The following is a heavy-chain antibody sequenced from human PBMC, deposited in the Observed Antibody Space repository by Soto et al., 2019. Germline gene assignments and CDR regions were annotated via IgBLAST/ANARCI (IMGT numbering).Heavy chain of an antibody. D-gene: IGHD1-26*01. J-gene: IGHJ4*02. V-gene: IGHV3-30*18. CDR3: AKDWHIVGVEYYLDY. CDR1: GFTFSSYG. CDR2: ISYDGSQK. Sequence: QVQLVESGGGVVQPGRSLRLSCAASGFTFSSYGMYWVRQAPGKGLEWVAVISYDGSQKYYADSVKGRFTISRDNSKKRLYLEMNSTRAEDTAVYYCAKDWHIVGVEYYLDYWGQGTLVTVSS.